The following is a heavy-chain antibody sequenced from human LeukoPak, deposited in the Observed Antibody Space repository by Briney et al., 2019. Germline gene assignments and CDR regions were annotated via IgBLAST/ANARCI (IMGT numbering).Heavy chain of an antibody. Sequence: PGGSLRLSCAASGFTFSSYSMNWVRQAPGKGLEWVSSISSSSSYIYYADSVKGRFTISRDNAKNSLYLQMNSLRAEATAVYYCARDRHVWGSYTIYYWGQGTLVTVSS. CDR2: ISSSSSYI. CDR1: GFTFSSYS. V-gene: IGHV3-21*01. CDR3: ARDRHVWGSYTIYY. J-gene: IGHJ4*02. D-gene: IGHD3-16*01.